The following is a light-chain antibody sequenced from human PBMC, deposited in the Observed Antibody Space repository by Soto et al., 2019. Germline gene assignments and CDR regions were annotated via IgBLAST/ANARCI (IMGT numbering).Light chain of an antibody. CDR2: AAS. V-gene: IGKV1-27*01. CDR3: QKCNSAPLT. Sequence: DIQMTQSPSSLSASVGDRVSISCRASLGISKYLAWYQQKPGKVPKVLIYAASTLQSGVPSRFSGSGSGTEFTLTISSLQPDDVATYYCQKCNSAPLTFGGGTKVEIK. CDR1: LGISKY. J-gene: IGKJ4*01.